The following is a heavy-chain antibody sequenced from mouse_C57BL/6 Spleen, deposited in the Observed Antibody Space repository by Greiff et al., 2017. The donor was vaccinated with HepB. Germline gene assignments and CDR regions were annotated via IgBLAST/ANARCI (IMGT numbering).Heavy chain of an antibody. CDR3: ARPYGSSFPWFAY. J-gene: IGHJ3*01. CDR1: GYAFSSYW. CDR2: IYPGDGDT. D-gene: IGHD1-1*01. Sequence: VKLMESGAELVKPGASVKISCKASGYAFSSYWMNWVKQRPGKGLEWIGQIYPGDGDTNYNGKFKGKATLTADKSSSTAYMQLSSLTSEDSAVYFCARPYGSSFPWFAYWGQGTLVTVSA. V-gene: IGHV1-80*01.